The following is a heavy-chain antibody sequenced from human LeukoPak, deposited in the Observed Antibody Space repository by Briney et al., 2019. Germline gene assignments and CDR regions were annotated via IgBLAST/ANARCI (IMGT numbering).Heavy chain of an antibody. CDR1: GGSFSGFY. J-gene: IGHJ6*03. D-gene: IGHD6-13*01. CDR2: INHSGST. CDR3: ASLRVGSSFGYQYYIDV. Sequence: SETLSLTCAVYGGSFSGFYWSWIRQPPGKGLEWIGEINHSGSTNYNPSLKSRVTISVDTSKNQFSLKLSSVTAADTAVYYCASLRVGSSFGYQYYIDVWGKGTTVTVSS. V-gene: IGHV4-34*01.